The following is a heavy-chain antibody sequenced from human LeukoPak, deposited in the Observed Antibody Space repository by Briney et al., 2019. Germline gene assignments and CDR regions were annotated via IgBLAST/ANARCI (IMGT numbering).Heavy chain of an antibody. D-gene: IGHD6-13*01. J-gene: IGHJ4*02. Sequence: GGSLRPSCAASGFTFSTYGMHWVRQAPGKGLEWEAFIRSDGTNKYYADSVKGRFTISRDKSKNTLFLQMNSLRAEDTAVYYCARDQGAAAGDYFDYRGQGTLVTVSS. CDR2: IRSDGTNK. V-gene: IGHV3-30*02. CDR3: ARDQGAAAGDYFDY. CDR1: GFTFSTYG.